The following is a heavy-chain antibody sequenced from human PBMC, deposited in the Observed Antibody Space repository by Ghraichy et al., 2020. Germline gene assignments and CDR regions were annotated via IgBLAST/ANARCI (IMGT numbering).Heavy chain of an antibody. Sequence: SETLSLTCTVSGGSIRSSGYSWGWIRQPPGKGPEWIGTIFYSGSTYYNPSLKSRVTMSVDTSKTQFSLKLSSVTAADTAVYYCARHLQLATTTYNWFDSWGQGTLVTVSS. V-gene: IGHV4-39*01. CDR3: ARHLQLATTTYNWFDS. D-gene: IGHD5-24*01. J-gene: IGHJ5*01. CDR1: GGSIRSSGYS. CDR2: IFYSGST.